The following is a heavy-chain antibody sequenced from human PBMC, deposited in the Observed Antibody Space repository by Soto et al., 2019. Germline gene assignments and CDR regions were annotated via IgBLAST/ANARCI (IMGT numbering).Heavy chain of an antibody. D-gene: IGHD3-10*01. Sequence: QVQLVQSGAEVKKPGSSVKVSCKASGGTFSSYAISWVRQAPGQGLEWMGGIIPIFGTANYAQKFQGRVTITADESTSTAYMELSSLRSEDTAVYYCARTLTMVRGIYYYGMDVWGQGTTVTVS. CDR1: GGTFSSYA. CDR2: IIPIFGTA. CDR3: ARTLTMVRGIYYYGMDV. V-gene: IGHV1-69*01. J-gene: IGHJ6*02.